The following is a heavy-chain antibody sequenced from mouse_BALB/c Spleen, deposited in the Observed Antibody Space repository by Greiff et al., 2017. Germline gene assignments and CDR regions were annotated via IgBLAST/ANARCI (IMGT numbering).Heavy chain of an antibody. D-gene: IGHD2-4*01. Sequence: VQLQQSGPELVKPGASVKISCKASGYTFTDYNMHWVKQSHGKSLEWIGYICPYNGGTGYNQKFKSKATLTVDNSYSTAYMELRSLTSEDSAVYYCARDPYDYGCAYWGQGTLVTVSA. J-gene: IGHJ3*01. CDR1: GYTFTDYN. CDR3: ARDPYDYGCAY. V-gene: IGHV1S29*02. CDR2: ICPYNGGT.